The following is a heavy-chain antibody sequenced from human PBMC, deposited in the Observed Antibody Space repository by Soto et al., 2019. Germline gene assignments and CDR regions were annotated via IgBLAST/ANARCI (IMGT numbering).Heavy chain of an antibody. CDR2: IDWDDGK. D-gene: IGHD3-22*01. Sequence: GSGPTLVNPTQTLTLTCTFSGFSLSTSGMRASWIRQPPGKALEWLARIDWDDGKFYSTSLKTRLTISKDTSKNQVVLTMTNMDPVDTATYYCARTAWAYYYDSSGYSMNAFDIWGQGTMVTVSS. J-gene: IGHJ3*02. V-gene: IGHV2-70*04. CDR3: ARTAWAYYYDSSGYSMNAFDI. CDR1: GFSLSTSGMR.